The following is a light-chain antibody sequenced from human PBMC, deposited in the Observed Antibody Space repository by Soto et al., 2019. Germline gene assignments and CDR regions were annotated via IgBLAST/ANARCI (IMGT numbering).Light chain of an antibody. CDR3: QQYNNWPQT. J-gene: IGKJ1*01. CDR2: GAS. Sequence: EIVMTQSPPTLSLSPGERATLSCRASQTISRNLAWYQQKPGQAPRLLIYGASTRATGIPARFSGSGSGTEFSLTISSLQSEDFAVYYCQQYNNWPQTFGQGTKV. CDR1: QTISRN. V-gene: IGKV3-15*01.